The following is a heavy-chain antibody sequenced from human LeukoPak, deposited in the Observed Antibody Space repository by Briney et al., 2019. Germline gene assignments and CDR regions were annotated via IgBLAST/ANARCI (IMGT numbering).Heavy chain of an antibody. CDR3: ARGAYRGCSSTSCSGLDY. CDR1: GYTFTGYY. Sequence: ASVKVSCKASGYTFTGYYMHWVRQAPGQGLEWMGWINPNSSGTNYAQKFQGRVTMTRDTSISTAYMELSSLRSEDTAVYYWARGAYRGCSSTSCSGLDYWGQGTLVTVSS. V-gene: IGHV1-2*02. J-gene: IGHJ4*02. D-gene: IGHD2-2*01. CDR2: INPNSSGT.